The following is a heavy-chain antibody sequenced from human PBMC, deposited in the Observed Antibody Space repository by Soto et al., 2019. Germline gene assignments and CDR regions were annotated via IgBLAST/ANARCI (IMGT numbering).Heavy chain of an antibody. D-gene: IGHD3-3*01. CDR3: ATRITVFGLLIPPFDP. J-gene: IGHJ5*02. Sequence: SETLSLTCTVYGVVLGSDAYYWSWIRQPPVKGLEWIGYIYYSGSTNYNTSLKSRVTMSVDTSKNQFSLRLSSVTAADTAIYYCATRITVFGLLIPPFDPWGQGTQVTVSS. CDR2: IYYSGST. CDR1: GVVLGSDAYY. V-gene: IGHV4-61*08.